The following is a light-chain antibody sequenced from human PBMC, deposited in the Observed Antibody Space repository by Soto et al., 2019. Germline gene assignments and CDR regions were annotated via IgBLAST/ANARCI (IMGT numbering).Light chain of an antibody. CDR1: SSDVGRYDF. V-gene: IGLV2-23*02. CDR3: CSYAGGSLYV. Sequence: QSALTQAASVSGSPGQSITISCTGTSSDVGRYDFVSWFQQHPGKAPKLMIFGVAKRPSGISTRFSGSKSGNTASLTISGLQAEDDAYYFCCSYAGGSLYVFGSGTKLTVL. J-gene: IGLJ1*01. CDR2: GVA.